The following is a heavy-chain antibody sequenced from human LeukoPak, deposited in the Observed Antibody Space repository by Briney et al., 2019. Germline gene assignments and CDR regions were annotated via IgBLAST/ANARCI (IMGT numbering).Heavy chain of an antibody. Sequence: PSETLSLTCTVSGGSISSGGYYWSWIRQHPGKGLEWIGYIYYTGSTYYNPSLESRVTLSVDTSKNQFSLKLSSVTAADTAVYYCARAGIMITFGGVIVTFDYWGQGTLVTVSS. V-gene: IGHV4-31*03. J-gene: IGHJ4*02. D-gene: IGHD3-16*01. CDR1: GGSISSGGYY. CDR2: IYYTGST. CDR3: ARAGIMITFGGVIVTFDY.